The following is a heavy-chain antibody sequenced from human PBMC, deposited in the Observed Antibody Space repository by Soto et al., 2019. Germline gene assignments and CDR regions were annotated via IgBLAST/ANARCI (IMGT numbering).Heavy chain of an antibody. D-gene: IGHD3-3*01. V-gene: IGHV4-39*01. CDR1: GDSIGVSNFY. Sequence: SDTLSLTCTVSGDSIGVSNFYWGWLLHPPGKGLEWIGSIFYSGNTYYNPSLKSRVIMSVDTSKNQLSLRLNSVTAADTAVYYCARTGRIAIFGVVTEFDPWGPGTLVTVSS. CDR3: ARTGRIAIFGVVTEFDP. CDR2: IFYSGNT. J-gene: IGHJ5*02.